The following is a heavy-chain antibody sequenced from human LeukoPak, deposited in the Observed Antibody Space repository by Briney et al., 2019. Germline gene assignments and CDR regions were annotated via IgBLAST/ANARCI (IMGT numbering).Heavy chain of an antibody. CDR1: GFTFSGYA. CDR2: VSVNGGTT. V-gene: IGHV3-23*01. Sequence: GGSLRLSCAASGFTFSGYAMSWVRQAPGKGLEWVSTVSVNGGTTYYADSVKGRFTISRDNSKNTLYLQMNSLRAEDTAVYFCAKELHGSGNYAFDYWGQGTLVTVSS. CDR3: AKELHGSGNYAFDY. D-gene: IGHD3-10*01. J-gene: IGHJ4*02.